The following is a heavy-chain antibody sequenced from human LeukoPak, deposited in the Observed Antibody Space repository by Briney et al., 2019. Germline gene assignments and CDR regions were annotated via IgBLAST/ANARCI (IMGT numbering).Heavy chain of an antibody. D-gene: IGHD5-24*01. V-gene: IGHV4-31*03. Sequence: SETLSLTCTVSGGSISSGGYYWSWIRQHPGKGLEWIGYIYYSGSTYYNPSLKSRVTISVDTSKNQFSLKLSSVTAKDTAVYCGARDDGYNLSWYFDLWGRGTLVTVSS. CDR1: GGSISSGGYY. J-gene: IGHJ2*01. CDR3: ARDDGYNLSWYFDL. CDR2: IYYSGST.